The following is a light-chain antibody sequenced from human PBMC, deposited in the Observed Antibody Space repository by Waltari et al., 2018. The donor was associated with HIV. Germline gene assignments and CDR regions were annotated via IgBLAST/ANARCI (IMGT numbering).Light chain of an antibody. V-gene: IGLV2-8*01. CDR2: EVN. CDR3: SSDAGNNNWV. CDR1: SSDIGDSKY. Sequence: QSALTQPPSASGSPGQSVTISCTGTSSDIGDSKYISWYQQHPGTAPKVIIVEVNKRPSGVPDRVAGSKSGNTASLTVARLQGEDEAEYFCSSDAGNNNWVFGGGTKVTV. J-gene: IGLJ3*02.